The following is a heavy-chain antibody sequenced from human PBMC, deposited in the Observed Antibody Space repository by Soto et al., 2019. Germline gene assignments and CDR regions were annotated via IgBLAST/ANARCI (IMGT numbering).Heavy chain of an antibody. Sequence: EVQLLESGGGLVQPGGSLRLSCAASRFTFSSYAMCWFRKARGKGLEWVSSISVSGGSAYYAVSVKGRFTISGDNSKNTLYLQMNSLRAEDTAVYYCAKDGYSITRNKPLDYWSQGTLVTVSS. CDR2: ISVSGGSA. J-gene: IGHJ4*02. CDR3: AKDGYSITRNKPLDY. D-gene: IGHD2-2*01. V-gene: IGHV3-23*01. CDR1: RFTFSSYA.